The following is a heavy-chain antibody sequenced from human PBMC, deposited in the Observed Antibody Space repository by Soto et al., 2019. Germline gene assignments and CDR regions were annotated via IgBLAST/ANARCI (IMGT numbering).Heavy chain of an antibody. J-gene: IGHJ4*02. D-gene: IGHD6-19*01. V-gene: IGHV5-51*01. CDR2: IYPGDSDT. Sequence: AESLSTSCKVSGYSFTSYWIGWVLQMPGKGLEWMGIIYPGDSDTRYSPSFQGQVAFSADKSISTAYLQWSGLKASDTAIYYCARRLSTRWFFDFWGQGTMVTVSS. CDR1: GYSFTSYW. CDR3: ARRLSTRWFFDF.